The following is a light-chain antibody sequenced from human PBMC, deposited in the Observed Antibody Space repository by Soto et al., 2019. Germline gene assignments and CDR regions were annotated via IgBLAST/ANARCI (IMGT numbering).Light chain of an antibody. Sequence: EMVLTQSPATLSLSPGEGATLSCRASQSVSYLAWYQQKPGQAPRLLIYDASNRATGIPARFSGSGSGTDFTLTISSLEPEDFAVYYCQQRSNWLFGPGTKVDIK. CDR2: DAS. V-gene: IGKV3-11*01. CDR3: QQRSNWL. CDR1: QSVSY. J-gene: IGKJ3*01.